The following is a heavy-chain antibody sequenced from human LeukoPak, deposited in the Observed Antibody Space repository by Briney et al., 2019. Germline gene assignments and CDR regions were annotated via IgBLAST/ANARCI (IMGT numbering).Heavy chain of an antibody. CDR2: IYYSGSGST. V-gene: IGHV4-59*08. Sequence: SETLSLTCTVSSGSISSYYWSWIRQPPGKGLEWIGYIYYSGSGSTNYKPSLKSRFPISVDTSKNQYSPKLSSVTAADTAVYYCARRSRLGGSFDYWGEGTLVTVSS. CDR3: ARRSRLGGSFDY. D-gene: IGHD2-15*01. J-gene: IGHJ4*02. CDR1: SGSISSYY.